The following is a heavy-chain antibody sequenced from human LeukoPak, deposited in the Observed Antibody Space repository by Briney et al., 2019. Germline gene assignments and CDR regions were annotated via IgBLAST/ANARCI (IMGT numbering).Heavy chain of an antibody. J-gene: IGHJ4*02. CDR1: AFTFSKYG. Sequence: PGGSLRLSCAASAFTFSKYGMHWVRQAPGKGLEWVAFIRSDGSNTHYADSVKGRFTISRDNSKNTLYLQMNSLRAEDTAVYYCAKDSKGSYQPENFDYWGQGTLVTVSS. CDR2: IRSDGSNT. D-gene: IGHD1-26*01. V-gene: IGHV3-30*02. CDR3: AKDSKGSYQPENFDY.